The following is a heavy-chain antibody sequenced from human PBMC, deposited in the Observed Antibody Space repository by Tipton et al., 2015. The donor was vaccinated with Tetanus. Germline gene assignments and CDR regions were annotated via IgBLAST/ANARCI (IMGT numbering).Heavy chain of an antibody. CDR2: IDPNSGGT. CDR3: ARDRGDYIYYGMDV. D-gene: IGHD3-22*01. Sequence: QLVQSGAEMKKPGASVKVSCKASGYTFTGYYIYWVRQAPGQGLEWMGWIDPNSGGTVYAQKFRGRVTMTRDTSISTGYMELRSLRSDDTAVYYCARDRGDYIYYGMDVWGPGTTVTVS. CDR1: GYTFTGYY. V-gene: IGHV1-2*02. J-gene: IGHJ6*02.